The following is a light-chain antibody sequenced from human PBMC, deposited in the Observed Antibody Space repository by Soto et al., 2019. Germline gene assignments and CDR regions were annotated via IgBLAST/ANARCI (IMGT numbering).Light chain of an antibody. CDR1: SSDVGSYNL. Sequence: QSALTQPASVSGSPGQSITISCTGTSSDVGSYNLVSWYQQHPGKPPKLMMCEVNKRPSGISNRFSGSKSGNTASLTISGLQADDEANYYCCSYAGSSTWVFGGGTKLTVL. CDR2: EVN. CDR3: CSYAGSSTWV. V-gene: IGLV2-23*02. J-gene: IGLJ3*02.